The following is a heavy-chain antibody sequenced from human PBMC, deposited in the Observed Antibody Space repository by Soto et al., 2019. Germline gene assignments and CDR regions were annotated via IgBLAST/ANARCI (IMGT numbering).Heavy chain of an antibody. CDR1: GGSISSAVYC. J-gene: IGHJ5*02. Sequence: SETLSLTCTVSGGSISSAVYCWSWIRQHPGRGLEWIGYMYYSGITYYNPSLLSRVTMSVDMSKNQFSLKLFSVTAADTALYYFGRGAIVKQGGNWFAPWGQGTQVTVSS. CDR2: MYYSGIT. D-gene: IGHD1-26*01. CDR3: GRGAIVKQGGNWFAP. V-gene: IGHV4-31*03.